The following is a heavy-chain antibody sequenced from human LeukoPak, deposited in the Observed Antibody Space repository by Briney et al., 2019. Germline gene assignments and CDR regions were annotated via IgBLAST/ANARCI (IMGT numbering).Heavy chain of an antibody. J-gene: IGHJ5*02. CDR3: ARSGSSSWFDP. V-gene: IGHV4-4*07. CDR1: GVSISSYY. Sequence: SETLSLTCTVSGVSISSYYWSWVRQPAGKGLEWIGRIYTSGSTNYNPSLKSRVTMSVDTSKNQFSLKLSSVTAADTAVYYCARSGSSSWFDPWGQGTLVTVSS. D-gene: IGHD6-13*01. CDR2: IYTSGST.